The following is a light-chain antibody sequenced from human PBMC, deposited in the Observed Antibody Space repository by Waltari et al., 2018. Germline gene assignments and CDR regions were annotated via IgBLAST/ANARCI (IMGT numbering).Light chain of an antibody. Sequence: EIVLKQSPATLSLSPGERATLSCRASQSVGSYLAWYQQKPGQAPRLLIYGTSNRATGIPARFSGSGSGTDFTLAISSLEPEDFAVYYCQHRGHWPPDATFGPGTKVEIK. CDR2: GTS. J-gene: IGKJ3*01. CDR3: QHRGHWPPDAT. V-gene: IGKV3-11*01. CDR1: QSVGSY.